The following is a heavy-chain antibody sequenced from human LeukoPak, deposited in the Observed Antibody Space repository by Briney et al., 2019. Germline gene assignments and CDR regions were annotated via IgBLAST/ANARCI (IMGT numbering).Heavy chain of an antibody. CDR1: GDSVSSNSAA. J-gene: IGHJ4*01. D-gene: IGHD3-22*01. Sequence: SQTLSLTCAISGDSVSSNSAAWNWVRQSPSRGLEWLGRTYYRSKWYTDYAESVKSRITINPDTSKNQFSLQVNSVTPEDTAVYYCARGSSRIYYYDSXGYSHXFDYXXXXILVTVSS. CDR2: TYYRSKWYT. V-gene: IGHV6-1*01. CDR3: ARGSSRIYYYDSXGYSHXFDY.